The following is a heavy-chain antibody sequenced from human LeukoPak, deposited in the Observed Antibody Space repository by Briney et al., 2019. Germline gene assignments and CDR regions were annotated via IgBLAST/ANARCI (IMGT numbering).Heavy chain of an antibody. D-gene: IGHD4-23*01. CDR3: ARKTVVGSYFDY. J-gene: IGHJ4*02. Sequence: PGGSLRLSCAASGFTFSAYWMSWVRQAPGKGREGVANIKQDGSDKYYVDSVKGRFTISRDNAKNSLYLQMNSLRAEDTAVYYCARKTVVGSYFDYWGQGTPVTVSS. V-gene: IGHV3-7*03. CDR2: IKQDGSDK. CDR1: GFTFSAYW.